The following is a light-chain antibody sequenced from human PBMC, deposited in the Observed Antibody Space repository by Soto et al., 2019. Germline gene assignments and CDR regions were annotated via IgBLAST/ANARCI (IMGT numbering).Light chain of an antibody. Sequence: QSVLTQPPSASGSPGQSVTISCTGTSSDVGGYNYVSWYQQHPGNAPKLMIYEVSKRPSGVPDRFSGSKSGNTASLTVSGLQAEDEADYYCSSYAGNNFYVFGTGTKVNVL. CDR2: EVS. J-gene: IGLJ1*01. CDR3: SSYAGNNFYV. V-gene: IGLV2-8*01. CDR1: SSDVGGYNY.